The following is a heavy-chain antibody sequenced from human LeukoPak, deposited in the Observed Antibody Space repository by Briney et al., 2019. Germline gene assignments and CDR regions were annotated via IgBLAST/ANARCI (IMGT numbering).Heavy chain of an antibody. D-gene: IGHD3-22*01. CDR2: ISSSSSYT. V-gene: IGHV3-21*01. CDR3: ARDGDSSGYYPRRFDP. CDR1: GFTFSSYS. J-gene: IGHJ5*02. Sequence: GALRLSCAASGFTFSSYSMNWVRQAPGKGLEWVSSISSSSSYTYYADSVKGRFTISRDNAKNSLYLQMNSLRAEDTAVYYCARDGDSSGYYPRRFDPWGQGTLVTVSS.